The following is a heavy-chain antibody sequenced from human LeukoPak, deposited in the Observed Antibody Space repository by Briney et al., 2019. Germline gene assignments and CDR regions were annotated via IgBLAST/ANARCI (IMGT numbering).Heavy chain of an antibody. J-gene: IGHJ4*02. CDR3: ARDPVSNGYYGHFDY. CDR1: GFTFSSYS. Sequence: GGSLRLSCAVSGFTFSSYSMHWVRQAPGKGLEWVAFISYDGSNEYYADSVKGRFTISRDTSKNTLYLQMTSLRAEDTAVYYCARDPVSNGYYGHFDYWGQGSLVTVSS. D-gene: IGHD3-10*01. CDR2: ISYDGSNE. V-gene: IGHV3-30*04.